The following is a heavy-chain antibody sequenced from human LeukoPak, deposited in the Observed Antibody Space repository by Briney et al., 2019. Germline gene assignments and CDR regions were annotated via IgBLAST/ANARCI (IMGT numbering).Heavy chain of an antibody. V-gene: IGHV4-39*01. CDR3: ARNYYESSGYYPWNFVY. D-gene: IGHD3-22*01. Sequence: SETLSLTCTVSGGSISSSSYWWGWIRQPPGKGLEWIANIYYSGSTHYNPSLKSRVTISIEKSKNQFSLKLSSVTAADTAVYYCARNYYESSGYYPWNFVYWGQGTLVTVSS. CDR1: GGSISSSSYW. J-gene: IGHJ4*02. CDR2: IYYSGST.